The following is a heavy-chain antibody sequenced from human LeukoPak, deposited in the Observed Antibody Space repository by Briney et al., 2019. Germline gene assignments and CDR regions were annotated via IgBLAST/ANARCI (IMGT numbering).Heavy chain of an antibody. CDR1: GGSISSYY. J-gene: IGHJ6*03. V-gene: IGHV4-4*07. Sequence: NPSETLSLTCTVSGGSISSYYWSWIRQPAGKGLEWIGRIYTSGSTNYNPSLKSRVTMSVDTSKSQFSLKLSSVTAADTAVYYCAVHPLAAAGTYYYYYYMDVWGKGTTVTVSS. D-gene: IGHD6-13*01. CDR2: IYTSGST. CDR3: AVHPLAAAGTYYYYYYMDV.